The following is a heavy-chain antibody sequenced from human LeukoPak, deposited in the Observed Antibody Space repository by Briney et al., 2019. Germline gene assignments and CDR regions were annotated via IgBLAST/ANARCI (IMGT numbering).Heavy chain of an antibody. CDR1: GFTFSSYA. Sequence: GGSLRLSCAASGFTFSSYAMHWVRQAPGKGLEWVAVISYDGSNKYYADSVKGRFTISRDNSKNTLYLQMNSLRVEDTAVYYCAGTKYIGSAIDYWGQGTLVTVSS. J-gene: IGHJ4*02. D-gene: IGHD1-26*01. CDR3: AGTKYIGSAIDY. CDR2: ISYDGSNK. V-gene: IGHV3-30*04.